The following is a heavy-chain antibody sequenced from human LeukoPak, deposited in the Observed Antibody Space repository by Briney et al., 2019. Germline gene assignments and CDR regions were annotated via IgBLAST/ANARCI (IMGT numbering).Heavy chain of an antibody. CDR2: ISRTSEYI. CDR1: GFSFSIYF. V-gene: IGHV3-21*01. J-gene: IGHJ4*02. CDR3: AGGGDFDY. D-gene: IGHD3-16*01. Sequence: GGSLRLSCAATGFSFSIYFMNWLRQAPGKGLEWVSSISRTSEYIHYADSVRGRFANSRDNAKNSVYLKMNSLRAEDTDVYFCAGGGDFDYWGQGILVTVSA.